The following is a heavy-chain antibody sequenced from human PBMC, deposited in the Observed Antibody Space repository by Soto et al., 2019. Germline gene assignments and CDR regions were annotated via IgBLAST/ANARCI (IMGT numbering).Heavy chain of an antibody. CDR1: GFTFNSYA. CDR3: ARDSRTPTYYDFWSGYYTTGNFDY. Sequence: PGGSLRLSCAASGFTFNSYAMHWVRQAPGKGLERVAVISYDGSNKYYADSVKGRFTISRDNSKNTLYLQMNSLRAEDTAVYYCARDSRTPTYYDFWSGYYTTGNFDYWGQGTLVTVSS. V-gene: IGHV3-30-3*01. CDR2: ISYDGSNK. D-gene: IGHD3-3*01. J-gene: IGHJ4*02.